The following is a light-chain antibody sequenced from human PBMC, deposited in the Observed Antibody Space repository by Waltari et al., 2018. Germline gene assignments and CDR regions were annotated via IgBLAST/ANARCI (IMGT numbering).Light chain of an antibody. Sequence: DIQMTQSPSTLSASVGDRVIFSCRASQSISKWLAWYQQKPGKAPKRLIYKASTLESWVPARFSGSGSGTEFTLTISSLQPEDFATYYCQQYNSYSLLSFGGGTKVEIK. J-gene: IGKJ4*01. V-gene: IGKV1-5*03. CDR3: QQYNSYSLLS. CDR1: QSISKW. CDR2: KAS.